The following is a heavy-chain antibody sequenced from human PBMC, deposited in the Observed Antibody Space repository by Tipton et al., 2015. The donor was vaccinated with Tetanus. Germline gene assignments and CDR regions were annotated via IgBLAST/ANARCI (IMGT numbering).Heavy chain of an antibody. V-gene: IGHV1-2*02. J-gene: IGHJ6*02. CDR3: ARDRGDYISYGMDV. Sequence: QLVQSGAEMKKPGTSVKVSCKASGYTFTGYYIYWVRQAPGQGLEWMGWIDPNSGATVYAQKFQGRVTMTRDTSISTAYMELRSLRSDDTAVYYCARDRGDYISYGMDVWGPGTTVTVS. CDR2: IDPNSGAT. CDR1: GYTFTGYY. D-gene: IGHD3-22*01.